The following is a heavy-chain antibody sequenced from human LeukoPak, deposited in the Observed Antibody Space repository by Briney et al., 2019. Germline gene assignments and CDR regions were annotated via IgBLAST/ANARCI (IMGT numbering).Heavy chain of an antibody. CDR3: ATVLYYYDSSGPFDP. CDR1: GYTFTSYD. J-gene: IGHJ5*02. V-gene: IGHV1-8*01. CDR2: MNPNSGNT. D-gene: IGHD3-22*01. Sequence: ASVKVSCKASGYTFTSYDINWVRQATGQGLEWMGWMNPNSGNTGYAQKFQGRVTMTRDTSISTAYMELSRLRSDDTAVYYCATVLYYYDSSGPFDPWGQGTLVTVSS.